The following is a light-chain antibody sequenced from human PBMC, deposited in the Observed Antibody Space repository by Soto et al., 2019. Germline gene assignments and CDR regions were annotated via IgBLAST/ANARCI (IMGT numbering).Light chain of an antibody. CDR3: QQTHSTPWT. Sequence: ASVGDRVTISCRASQTITTYLNWYQQKPGKAPQLLIYGASILQSGVPSRFTGSGSGTDFTLTISSLQPDDFATYHCQQTHSTPWTFGQGTKVDIK. J-gene: IGKJ1*01. CDR1: QTITTY. CDR2: GAS. V-gene: IGKV1-39*01.